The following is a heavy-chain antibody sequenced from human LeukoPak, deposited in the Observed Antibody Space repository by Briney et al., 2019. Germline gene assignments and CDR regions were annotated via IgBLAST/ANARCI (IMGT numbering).Heavy chain of an antibody. J-gene: IGHJ6*03. CDR2: INAANGNA. CDR1: GYTFTSYG. D-gene: IGHD6-13*01. V-gene: IGHV1-3*03. Sequence: ASVKVSCKASGYTFTSYGISWVRQAPGQGLEWMGWINAANGNAKYSQEFQGRVTISRDISASTAFMELSSLRSEDTAVYYCARIADGDYYYYMDVWGKGTTVTVSS. CDR3: ARIADGDYYYYMDV.